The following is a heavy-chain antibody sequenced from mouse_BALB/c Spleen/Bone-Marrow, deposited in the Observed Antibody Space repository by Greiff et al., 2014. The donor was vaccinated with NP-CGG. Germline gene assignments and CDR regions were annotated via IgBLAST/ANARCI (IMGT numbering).Heavy chain of an antibody. CDR2: ISGSGSGT. V-gene: IGHV5-6-3*01. Sequence: EVQLVESGGGLVQPGGHLNLSCAVSGLPLRGYGMSWGRQTPDKGLGVVATISGSGSGTSSTSSVKGRLPISRDNAKNTRYLQFGSLKVEYTAMYYWARGRDWMDYWGQGTTLTVSS. J-gene: IGHJ4*01. D-gene: IGHD4-1*01. CDR3: ARGRDWMDY. CDR1: GLPLRGYG.